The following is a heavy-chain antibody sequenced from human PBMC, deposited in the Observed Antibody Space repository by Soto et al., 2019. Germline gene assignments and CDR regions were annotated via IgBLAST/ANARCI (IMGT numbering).Heavy chain of an antibody. CDR1: GRSISSYC. D-gene: IGHD2-15*01. V-gene: IGHV4-59*01. CDR3: ARDVEDSDAFDI. J-gene: IGHJ3*02. CDR2: IYYSGST. Sequence: SDTLSPTCTLSGRSISSYCLSLMRQPPGKGLEWIGYIYYSGSTNYNPSLKSRVTISVDTSKNQFSLKLSSVTAVDTAVYYCARDVEDSDAFDIWGQGTMVTVSS.